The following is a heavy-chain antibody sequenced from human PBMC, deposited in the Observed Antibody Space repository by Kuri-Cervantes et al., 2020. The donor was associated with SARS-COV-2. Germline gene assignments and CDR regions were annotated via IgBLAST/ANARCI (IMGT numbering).Heavy chain of an antibody. Sequence: SETLSLTCTVPGGSVSSGSYYWSWIRQPPGKGLEWIGYISYSGSTNYNPSLKSRVTISVDTSKNQFSLKLSSVTAADTAVYYCARSWLGYYYGMDVWGQGTTVTVSS. V-gene: IGHV4-61*01. CDR3: ARSWLGYYYGMDV. J-gene: IGHJ6*02. CDR2: ISYSGST. CDR1: GGSVSSGSYY. D-gene: IGHD3-10*01.